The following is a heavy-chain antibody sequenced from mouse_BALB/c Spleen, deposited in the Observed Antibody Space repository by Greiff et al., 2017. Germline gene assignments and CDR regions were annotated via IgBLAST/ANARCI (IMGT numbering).Heavy chain of an antibody. CDR2: INSNGGST. D-gene: IGHD4-1*01. V-gene: IGHV5-6-3*01. CDR1: GFTFSSYG. Sequence: EVKLVESGGGLVQPGGSLKLSCAASGFTFSSYGMSWVRQTPDKRLELVATINSNGGSTYYPDSVKGRFTISRDNAKNTLYLQMSSLKSEDTAMYYCARALTGTFFDYWGQGTTLTVSS. CDR3: ARALTGTFFDY. J-gene: IGHJ2*01.